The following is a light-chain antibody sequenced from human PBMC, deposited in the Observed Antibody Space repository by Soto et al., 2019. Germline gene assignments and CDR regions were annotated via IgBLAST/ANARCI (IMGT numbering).Light chain of an antibody. V-gene: IGLV1-40*01. J-gene: IGLJ7*01. CDR3: QSYDSSLTASV. CDR1: SSNIGAGYD. CDR2: GVT. Sequence: QAVVTQPPSVSGAPGQRVTISCTGSSSNIGAGYDVHWYQQLPGTAPKLLIYGVTNRPSGVPDRFSGSKSGTSASLAITGLQVEDEADYYCQSYDSSLTASVFGGGTQLTVL.